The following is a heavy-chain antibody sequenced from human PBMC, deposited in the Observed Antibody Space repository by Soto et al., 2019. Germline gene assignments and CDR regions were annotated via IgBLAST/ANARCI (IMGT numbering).Heavy chain of an antibody. Sequence: SETLSLTCTVSGGSIYRSGYYWGWIRQPPGRGLEWIGNIDYNGVTYSNPSLKSRVTISRDTSKNQFSLKLTSVTAADTALYYCGKVLVGATAHNDYDSWVPGTLVTVSS. CDR1: GGSIYRSGYY. CDR2: IDYNGVT. D-gene: IGHD2-15*01. CDR3: GKVLVGATAHNDYDS. J-gene: IGHJ4*02. V-gene: IGHV4-39*01.